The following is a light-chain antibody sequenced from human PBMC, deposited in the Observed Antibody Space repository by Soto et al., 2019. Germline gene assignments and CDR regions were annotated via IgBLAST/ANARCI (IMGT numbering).Light chain of an antibody. CDR1: QRVADNY. CDR2: AAS. Sequence: PGERATLSCKASQRVADNYLAWYQQKPGQAPRLLIYAASRRAIGIPDTFSGSGSGTDFTLTITRLEPEDFALYYCQQYGHSPRTFGQGTKVEIK. V-gene: IGKV3-20*01. J-gene: IGKJ1*01. CDR3: QQYGHSPRT.